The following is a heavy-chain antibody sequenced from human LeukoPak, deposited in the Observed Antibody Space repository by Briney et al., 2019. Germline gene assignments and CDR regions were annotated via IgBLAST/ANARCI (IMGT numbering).Heavy chain of an antibody. J-gene: IGHJ4*02. CDR2: IYSSGST. Sequence: SETLSLTCTVSGGSISSYYWSWIRQPAGKGLEWIGRIYSSGSTNYNPSLKSRVTMSVGTSKNQVSLKLSSVTAADTAVYYCARQYSSLSSYDYWGQGTLVTVSS. CDR3: ARQYSSLSSYDY. V-gene: IGHV4-4*07. D-gene: IGHD6-19*01. CDR1: GGSISSYY.